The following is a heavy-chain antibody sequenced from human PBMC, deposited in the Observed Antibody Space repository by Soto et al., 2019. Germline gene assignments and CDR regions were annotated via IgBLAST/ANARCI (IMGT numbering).Heavy chain of an antibody. J-gene: IGHJ5*02. Sequence: SETLSLTCTVSGGSVTSYSWTWIRQAPGRGLEWIGYIDYRESTNYNPSLKSRVTISLDTPKNQFSLRLNSVTAADTAVYHCARGGDSTAWYNWFDPWGQGILVTVSS. D-gene: IGHD6-19*01. V-gene: IGHV4-59*02. CDR1: GGSVTSYS. CDR2: IDYREST. CDR3: ARGGDSTAWYNWFDP.